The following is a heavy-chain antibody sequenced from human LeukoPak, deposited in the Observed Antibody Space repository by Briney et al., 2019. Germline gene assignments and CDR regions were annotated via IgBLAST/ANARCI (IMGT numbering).Heavy chain of an antibody. Sequence: GESLKISCKTSGYSFPTYWIGWVRQMPGKGLEWMAIIRPGDSETTYSPSFQGQVTFSADKSISTAYLQWSSLKASDTAMYYCARQLVRSGGYSGFDIWGQGTMVTVSS. CDR3: ARQLVRSGGYSGFDI. J-gene: IGHJ3*02. V-gene: IGHV5-51*01. CDR2: IRPGDSET. CDR1: GYSFPTYW. D-gene: IGHD2-15*01.